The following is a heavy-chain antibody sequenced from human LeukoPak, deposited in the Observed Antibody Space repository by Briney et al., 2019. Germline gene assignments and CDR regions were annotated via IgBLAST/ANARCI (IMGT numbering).Heavy chain of an antibody. CDR3: AKDYYDSSAPDAFDI. CDR1: GFTFTSHA. V-gene: IGHV3-23*01. CDR2: ISGSGGST. Sequence: GGSLRLSCAASGFTFTSHAMTWVRQAPGKGLEWVSAISGSGGSTYYADSVKGRFTISRDNSKNTLYLQMNSLRAEDTAVYYCAKDYYDSSAPDAFDIWGQGTMVTVSS. D-gene: IGHD3-22*01. J-gene: IGHJ3*02.